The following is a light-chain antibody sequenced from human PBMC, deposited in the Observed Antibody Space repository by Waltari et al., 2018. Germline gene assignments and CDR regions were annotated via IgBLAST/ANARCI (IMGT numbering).Light chain of an antibody. V-gene: IGLV1-44*01. J-gene: IGLJ1*01. CDR2: SNN. CDR3: ATWDSSLNGFYV. Sequence: QSVLTQPPSASGTPGQRVTIPCSGSSSNIGDHTINWYHQLPGTAPKRLIYSNNQRPSGVPARFSGSKSGTSASLAISGLQSEDEADYYCATWDSSLNGFYVFGTGTKVTVL. CDR1: SSNIGDHT.